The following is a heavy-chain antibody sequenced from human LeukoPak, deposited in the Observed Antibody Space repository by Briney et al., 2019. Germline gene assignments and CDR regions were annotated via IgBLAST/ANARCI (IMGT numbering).Heavy chain of an antibody. V-gene: IGHV3-23*01. Sequence: GGSLRLSCAASGFTFSNYAMNWVRQAPGKGLEWVSSISGSGDDPSYADSVKGRFTISRDNGKNSLYLQMNSLRAEDTAVYYCARDPADYWGQGTLVTVSS. CDR1: GFTFSNYA. CDR3: ARDPADY. J-gene: IGHJ4*02. CDR2: ISGSGDDP.